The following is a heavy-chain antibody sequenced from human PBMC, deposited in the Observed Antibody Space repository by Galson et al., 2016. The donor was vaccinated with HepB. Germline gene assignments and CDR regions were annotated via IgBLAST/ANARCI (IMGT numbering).Heavy chain of an antibody. CDR3: AGVEKAAALV. CDR2: MYHRGTT. V-gene: IGHV4-31*11. CDR1: GGSISSGHSY. D-gene: IGHD6-13*01. Sequence: TLSLTCAVSGGSISSGHSYWSWIRQLPGKGLEWIGYMYHRGTTYYNPSPKSPVTMSVDTSKNQFSLNLNYVTAADTAVYYCAGVEKAAALVWGQGALVTVSS. J-gene: IGHJ4*02.